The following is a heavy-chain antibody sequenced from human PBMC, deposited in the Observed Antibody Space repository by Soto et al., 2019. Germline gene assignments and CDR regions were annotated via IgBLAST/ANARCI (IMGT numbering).Heavy chain of an antibody. CDR3: AREGPRSYYYYGMDV. J-gene: IGHJ6*04. V-gene: IGHV1-18*01. CDR2: ISGYNGKT. Sequence: QVQLVQSGAEVKKPGASVKVSCKSSGYTFSMSGISWVRQAPGQGLEWMGWISGYNGKTNYEQKIQDRVTRTTDTSKNMAYMELRSLRSDDTAVYYCAREGPRSYYYYGMDVWGKGTTVTVA. CDR1: GYTFSMSG.